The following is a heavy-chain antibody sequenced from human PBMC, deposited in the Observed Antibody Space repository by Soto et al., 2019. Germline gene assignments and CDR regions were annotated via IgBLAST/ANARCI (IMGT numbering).Heavy chain of an antibody. V-gene: IGHV3-48*04. J-gene: IGHJ6*03. CDR2: IDSRSSDI. CDR1: GLIFSSYS. D-gene: IGHD5-12*01. CDR3: ARDRPVDVVPTIPTYYYYMDV. Sequence: EVHLVESGGGLVQPGGSLRLSCAASGLIFSSYSINWVRQAPGKGLEWVSYIDSRSSDIYSADSVRGRFTISRDNAKKSLFLQMNSLRAEDTAVYYCARDRPVDVVPTIPTYYYYMDVWGKGTTVTVSS.